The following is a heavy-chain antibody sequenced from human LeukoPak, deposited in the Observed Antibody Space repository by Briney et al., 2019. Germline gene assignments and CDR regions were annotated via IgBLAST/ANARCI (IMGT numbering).Heavy chain of an antibody. CDR3: GRLAHNAWYVIDF. D-gene: IGHD6-13*01. Sequence: HPGGSLRLSCVASDFTFDFYWMTWVRQAPGKGLEWLANILPDGSQKYYVDSVKGRFTISRDNPKNSLYLQINNLRAEDTAVYYCGRLAHNAWYVIDFWGQGTLVTVSS. CDR1: DFTFDFYW. V-gene: IGHV3-7*01. J-gene: IGHJ4*02. CDR2: ILPDGSQK.